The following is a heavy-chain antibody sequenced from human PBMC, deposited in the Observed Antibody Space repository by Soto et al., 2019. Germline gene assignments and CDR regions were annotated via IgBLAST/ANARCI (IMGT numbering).Heavy chain of an antibody. CDR3: AKERSVVATTPDFDY. Sequence: QVQLVESGGGVVQPGRSLRLSCAASGFTFSIFGMHWVRQAPGKGLEWVAVASYDGSYKYYADSVKVRFTISRDNSKNTVYLQMNSLRAEDTAVYYCAKERSVVATTPDFDYWGQGTLVTVSS. CDR1: GFTFSIFG. D-gene: IGHD5-12*01. V-gene: IGHV3-30*18. CDR2: ASYDGSYK. J-gene: IGHJ4*02.